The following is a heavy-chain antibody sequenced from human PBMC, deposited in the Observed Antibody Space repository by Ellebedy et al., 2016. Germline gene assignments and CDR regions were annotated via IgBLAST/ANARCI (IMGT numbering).Heavy chain of an antibody. D-gene: IGHD2-2*01. J-gene: IGHJ5*02. CDR2: IYTSGST. CDR3: ARAPIVVVPAATDWFDP. Sequence: SETLSLTXAVYGGSFSGYYWSWIRQPAGKGLEWIGRIYTSGSTNYNPSLKSRVTMSVDTSKNQFSLKLSSVTAADTAVYYCARAPIVVVPAATDWFDPWGQGTLVTVSS. CDR1: GGSFSGYY. V-gene: IGHV4-59*10.